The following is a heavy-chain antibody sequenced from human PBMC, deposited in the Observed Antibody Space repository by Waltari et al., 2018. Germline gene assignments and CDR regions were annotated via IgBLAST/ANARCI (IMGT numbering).Heavy chain of an antibody. CDR3: ARRMVTTGYFDY. V-gene: IGHV4-39*01. D-gene: IGHD4-4*01. Sequence: QVQLQESGPGLVKPSETLSLTCTVSGGPFSSTSYYWGWIHQPPGKGLEWIGYVFYNGDTYYNPSLKSRVTISIDTSKNQFSLKLTSVTAADTAVYHCARRMVTTGYFDYWGQGTLVTVSS. CDR2: VFYNGDT. CDR1: GGPFSSTSYY. J-gene: IGHJ4*02.